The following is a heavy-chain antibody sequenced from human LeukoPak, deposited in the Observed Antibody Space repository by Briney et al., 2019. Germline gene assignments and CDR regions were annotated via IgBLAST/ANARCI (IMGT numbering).Heavy chain of an antibody. CDR2: ISSSSSYI. CDR1: GFTFSSYS. V-gene: IGHV3-21*04. J-gene: IGHJ5*02. D-gene: IGHD6-13*01. CDR3: ARDFGPAAGNWFDP. Sequence: GGSLRLSCAASGFTFSSYSMNWVRQAPGKGLEWVSSISSSSSYIYCADSVKGRFTISRDNAKNSLYLQMNSLRAEDTAVYYCARDFGPAAGNWFDPWGQGTLVTVSS.